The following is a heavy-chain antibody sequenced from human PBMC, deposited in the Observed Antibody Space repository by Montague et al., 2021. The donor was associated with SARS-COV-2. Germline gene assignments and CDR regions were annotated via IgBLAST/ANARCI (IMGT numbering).Heavy chain of an antibody. CDR3: ARANGYYFDY. Sequence: SETLSLTCAVYGGSFSGYYWSWIRQPPGKGLEWIGEINHSGSTNYNPSLKSRVTISVDTSKNQFSLKLSSVTAAVTAVYYCARANGYYFDYWGQGTLVTVSS. CDR2: INHSGST. V-gene: IGHV4-34*01. CDR1: GGSFSGYY. D-gene: IGHD2-8*01. J-gene: IGHJ4*02.